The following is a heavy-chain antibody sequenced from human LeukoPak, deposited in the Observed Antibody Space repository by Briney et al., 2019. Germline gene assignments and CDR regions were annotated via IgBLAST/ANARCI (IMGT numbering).Heavy chain of an antibody. CDR3: ARDEATVTLFIFDY. Sequence: SVKVSCKASGGTFSSYAISWVRQAPGQGLEWMGGIIPIFGTANYAQKFQGRVTITADESTSTAYMELRSLRSDDTAVYYCARDEATVTLFIFDYWGQGTLVTVSS. D-gene: IGHD4-11*01. CDR2: IIPIFGTA. J-gene: IGHJ4*02. CDR1: GGTFSSYA. V-gene: IGHV1-69*13.